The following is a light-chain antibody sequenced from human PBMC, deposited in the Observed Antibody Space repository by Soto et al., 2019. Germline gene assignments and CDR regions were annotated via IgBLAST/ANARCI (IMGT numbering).Light chain of an antibody. CDR2: DIS. Sequence: EIVLTQSPGTLSLSPGERATLSCRASQSITSSHLVWYQQKPGQAPRLLIYDISRRATGIPDRFSGSASGTDFTLTVSRLEPEDFAVYFCQHYGGSPLYTFGQGTKMEIK. CDR1: QSITSSH. V-gene: IGKV3-20*01. CDR3: QHYGGSPLYT. J-gene: IGKJ2*01.